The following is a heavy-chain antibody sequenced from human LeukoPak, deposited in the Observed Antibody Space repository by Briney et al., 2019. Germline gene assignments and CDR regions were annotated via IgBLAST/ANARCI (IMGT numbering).Heavy chain of an antibody. D-gene: IGHD6-19*01. CDR2: ITTSSSYM. Sequence: GGSLRLSCVASGFTFSDYNMNWVRQAPGKGLEWVSSITTSSSYMYYADSVKGRFTISRDNAKYSLYLHMNSLRAEDTAVYYCARHGSGWYMNDYWGQGTLVTVSS. V-gene: IGHV3-21*01. CDR3: ARHGSGWYMNDY. CDR1: GFTFSDYN. J-gene: IGHJ4*02.